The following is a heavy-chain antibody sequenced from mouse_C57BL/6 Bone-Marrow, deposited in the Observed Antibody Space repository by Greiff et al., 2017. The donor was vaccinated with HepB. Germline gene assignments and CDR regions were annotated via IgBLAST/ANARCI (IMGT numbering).Heavy chain of an antibody. CDR2: IHPNSGST. J-gene: IGHJ1*03. CDR1: GYTFTSYW. Sequence: QVQLQQPGAELVKPGASVKLSCKASGYTFTSYWMHWVKQRPGQGLEWIGMIHPNSGSTNYNEKFKSKATLTVDKSSSTAYMQLSSLTSEDSAVYYCARSGCERYFDVWGTGTTVTVSS. CDR3: ARSGCERYFDV. V-gene: IGHV1-64*01. D-gene: IGHD3-2*02.